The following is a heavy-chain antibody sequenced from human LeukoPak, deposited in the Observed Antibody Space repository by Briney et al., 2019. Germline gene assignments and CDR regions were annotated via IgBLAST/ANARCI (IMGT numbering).Heavy chain of an antibody. D-gene: IGHD3-16*01. Sequence: SETLSLTCSVSGYSISSHYYWGWIRQPAGKGLEWIGRVYTSGNTNYNPSLKSRVTISVDTSKNQFSLKLSSVTAADTAVYYCARSDAITPIDYWGQGTLVTVSS. CDR1: GYSISSHYY. CDR3: ARSDAITPIDY. V-gene: IGHV4-4*07. J-gene: IGHJ4*02. CDR2: VYTSGNT.